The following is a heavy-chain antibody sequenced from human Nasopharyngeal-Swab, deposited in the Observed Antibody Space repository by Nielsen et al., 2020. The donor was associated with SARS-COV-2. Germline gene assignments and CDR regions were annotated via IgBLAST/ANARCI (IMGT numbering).Heavy chain of an antibody. CDR1: GYTFTSYG. V-gene: IGHV1-18*01. D-gene: IGHD3-3*01. CDR2: ISAYNGNT. CDR3: ARASYDFWNHDGDY. J-gene: IGHJ4*02. Sequence: ASVKVSCKASGYTFTSYGISWVRRAPGQGLEWMGWISAYNGNTNYAQKLQGRVTMTTDTSTSTAYMELRSLRSDDTAVYYCARASYDFWNHDGDYWGQGTLVTVSS.